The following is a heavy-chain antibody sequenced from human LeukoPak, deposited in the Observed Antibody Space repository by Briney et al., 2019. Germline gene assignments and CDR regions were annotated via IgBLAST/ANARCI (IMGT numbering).Heavy chain of an antibody. CDR3: ACRGRGYIYGRGDP. CDR2: INPSGGST. CDR1: GDTFTVNY. D-gene: IGHD5-18*01. V-gene: IGHV1-46*01. J-gene: IGHJ5*02. Sequence: ASVKVSCKASGDTFTVNYMLWARQAPGQGLEWMGIINPSGGSTSYAQKFQGRVTMTRDTSTSTVYMELSSLRSEDTAVYYCACRGRGYIYGRGDPWGQGTLVTVSS.